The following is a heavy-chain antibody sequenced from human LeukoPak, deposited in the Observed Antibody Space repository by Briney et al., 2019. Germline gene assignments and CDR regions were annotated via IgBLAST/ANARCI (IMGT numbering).Heavy chain of an antibody. V-gene: IGHV3-7*01. CDR2: IKQDGIET. Sequence: TGGSLRLSCAASGFTFSNYWMSWVRQAPGKGLEWVANIKQDGIETHYVDSVKGRFTISRDNAKDSLYLQMNSLRAEDTAVYYCARDLLTTVTDTLDYWGQGTLVTVSS. CDR3: ARDLLTTVTDTLDY. D-gene: IGHD4-17*01. CDR1: GFTFSNYW. J-gene: IGHJ4*02.